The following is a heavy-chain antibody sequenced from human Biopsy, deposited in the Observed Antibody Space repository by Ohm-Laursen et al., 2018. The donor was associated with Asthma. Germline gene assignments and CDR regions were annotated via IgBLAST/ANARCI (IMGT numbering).Heavy chain of an antibody. D-gene: IGHD4-17*01. CDR3: ASDFPKDYVRYNFQF. Sequence: ASVKVSCKISGYSLTDLSMHWVRQAPGLGLEWMGGISPIFGSSNYAQRFQGRVTMTEDTSTDTAYMELSSLSSDDTAVYYCASDFPKDYVRYNFQFWGQGTLVTVSS. CDR1: GYSLTDLS. CDR2: ISPIFGSS. J-gene: IGHJ4*02. V-gene: IGHV1-24*01.